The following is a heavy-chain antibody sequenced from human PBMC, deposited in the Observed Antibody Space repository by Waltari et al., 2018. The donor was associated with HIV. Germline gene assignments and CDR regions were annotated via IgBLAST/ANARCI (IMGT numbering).Heavy chain of an antibody. V-gene: IGHV4-34*01. J-gene: IGHJ6*01. CDR1: GGSFSGYY. CDR2: VNHVGRT. CDR3: ARDSAPGLAVDDDDGEFFYYGLDV. D-gene: IGHD6-19*01. Sequence: QVHLEQWGTRLLRPSETLSLTCAVYGGSFSGYYWSWVRQSPGGGLEWIGEVNHVGRTNYSPSLKGRVTVSVDTSKNQFSLTMRSVTAADTAVYYCARDSAPGLAVDDDDGEFFYYGLDVWGQGTTVTVSS.